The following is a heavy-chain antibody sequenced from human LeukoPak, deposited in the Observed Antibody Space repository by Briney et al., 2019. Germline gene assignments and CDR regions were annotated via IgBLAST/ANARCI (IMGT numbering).Heavy chain of an antibody. CDR3: ARALRYCSSTSCSLAHYYYYMDV. D-gene: IGHD2-2*01. Sequence: GASVKVSCKASGYTFTGYYMHWVRQAPGQGLEWMGWINPNSGGTNYAQKFQGRVTMTRDTSISTAYMELSRLRSDDTAVHYCARALRYCSSTSCSLAHYYYYMDVWGKGTTVTVSS. CDR1: GYTFTGYY. J-gene: IGHJ6*03. V-gene: IGHV1-2*02. CDR2: INPNSGGT.